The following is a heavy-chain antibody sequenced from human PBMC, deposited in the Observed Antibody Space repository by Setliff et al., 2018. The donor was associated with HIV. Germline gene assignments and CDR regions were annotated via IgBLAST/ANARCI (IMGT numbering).Heavy chain of an antibody. CDR2: FNPTGGST. Sequence: ASVKVSCKASGFTFTNYYIHWVRQAPGQGLEWMGIFNPTGGSTSYAQKFQGRVTMTRDTSTSTVYMGLSSLRSEDTAVYYCATDPDGGNSDGWGQGTLVTVSS. CDR3: ATDPDGGNSDG. CDR1: GFTFTNYY. D-gene: IGHD2-21*02. J-gene: IGHJ4*02. V-gene: IGHV1-46*01.